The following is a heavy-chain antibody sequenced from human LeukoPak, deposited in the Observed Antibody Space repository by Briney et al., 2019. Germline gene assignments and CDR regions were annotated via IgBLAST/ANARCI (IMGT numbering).Heavy chain of an antibody. CDR2: ISSSGSTI. Sequence: GGSLRLSCAASGFTFSDYYMSWIRQAPGKGLEWVSYISSSGSTIYYADSVKGRFTISRDNSKNTVHLQMNNLRSEDTAVYYCVRDSGLFDYWGQGTLVTVSS. V-gene: IGHV3-11*04. J-gene: IGHJ4*02. CDR1: GFTFSDYY. CDR3: VRDSGLFDY.